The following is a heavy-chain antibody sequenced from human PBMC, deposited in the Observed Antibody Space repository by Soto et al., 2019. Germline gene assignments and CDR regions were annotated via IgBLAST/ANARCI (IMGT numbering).Heavy chain of an antibody. D-gene: IGHD4-17*01. Sequence: PSETLSLTCAVSGGSISSGGYSWSWIRQPPGKGLEWIGYIYHSGSTYYNPSLKSRVTISVDRSKNQFSLKLSSVTAADTAVYYCARHRWKDYGGNSTLYYYYGMDVWGQGTTVTVSS. CDR2: IYHSGST. CDR1: GGSISSGGYS. V-gene: IGHV4-30-2*01. J-gene: IGHJ6*02. CDR3: ARHRWKDYGGNSTLYYYYGMDV.